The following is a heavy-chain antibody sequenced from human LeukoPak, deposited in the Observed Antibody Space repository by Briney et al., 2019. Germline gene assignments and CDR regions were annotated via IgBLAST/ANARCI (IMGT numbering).Heavy chain of an antibody. CDR2: IYYSGST. CDR1: GGSISSYY. D-gene: IGHD3-9*01. J-gene: IGHJ6*02. CDR3: AREEYDRGYYYGMDV. V-gene: IGHV4-59*01. Sequence: PSETLSLTCTVSGGSISSYYWSWIRQPPGKGLEWIGCIYYSGSTNYNPSLKSRVTISVDTSKNQFSLRLSSVTAADTAVYYCAREEYDRGYYYGMDVWGQGTTVTVSS.